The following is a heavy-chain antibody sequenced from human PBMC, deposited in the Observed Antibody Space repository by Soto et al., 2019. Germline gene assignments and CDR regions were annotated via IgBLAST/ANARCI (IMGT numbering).Heavy chain of an antibody. J-gene: IGHJ6*02. CDR3: TPLTTYGMDV. D-gene: IGHD3-9*01. CDR1: GFTFSNFA. V-gene: IGHV3-30-3*01. Sequence: QVQLVESGGGVVQPGRSLRLSCAASGFTFSNFAMHWVRQAPGKGLEWVAVISYDGSKQYYADSVKGRFTISRDNSKNTLYLQMNSLRRDDTAVYYCTPLTTYGMDVWGQGTTVTVSS. CDR2: ISYDGSKQ.